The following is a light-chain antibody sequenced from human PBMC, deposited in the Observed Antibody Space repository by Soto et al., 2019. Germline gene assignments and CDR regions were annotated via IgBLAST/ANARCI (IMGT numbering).Light chain of an antibody. J-gene: IGKJ2*01. V-gene: IGKV3-15*01. Sequence: EIVMTQSTATLSVSPGERATLSCRASQTIRNTLAWYQQKPGQAPRLLIYSASTRATGIPARFSGSGSGTEFTLTMSSLRSEDFAVYYCQQYNNWPRTFGQGTKLEIK. CDR2: SAS. CDR1: QTIRNT. CDR3: QQYNNWPRT.